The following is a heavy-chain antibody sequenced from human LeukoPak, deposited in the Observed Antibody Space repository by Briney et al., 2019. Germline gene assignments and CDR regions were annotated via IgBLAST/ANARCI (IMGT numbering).Heavy chain of an antibody. Sequence: GGSLRLSCAASGFTLSSYSMHWVRQAPGKGLEWVAVISYDGSNKYYADSVKGRFTISRDNAKNSLYLQMNSLRAEDTAVYYCAGSILTGYPNFDYWGQGTLVTVSS. CDR2: ISYDGSNK. CDR3: AGSILTGYPNFDY. CDR1: GFTLSSYS. D-gene: IGHD3-9*01. V-gene: IGHV3-30-3*01. J-gene: IGHJ4*02.